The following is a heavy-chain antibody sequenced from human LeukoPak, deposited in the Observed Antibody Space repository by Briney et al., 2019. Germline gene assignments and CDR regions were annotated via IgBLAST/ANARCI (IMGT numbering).Heavy chain of an antibody. CDR2: ISAYNGNT. CDR1: GYTFTSYG. CDR3: ARDHHEPPRPWYYYYYYYMNV. V-gene: IGHV1-18*01. Sequence: ASVKVSCKASGYTFTSYGISWVRQAPGQGLEWRGWISAYNGNTNYAQKLQGRVTMTTDTSTSTAYMELRSLRSDDTTVYYCARDHHEPPRPWYYYYYYYMNVWSEGTTDTVSS. D-gene: IGHD6-6*01. J-gene: IGHJ6*03.